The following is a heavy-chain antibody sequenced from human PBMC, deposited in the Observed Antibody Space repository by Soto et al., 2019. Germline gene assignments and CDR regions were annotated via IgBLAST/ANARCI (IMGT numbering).Heavy chain of an antibody. CDR2: ISGSGGST. Sequence: GGSLRLSCAASGFTFSSYAMSWVRQAPGKGLEWVSAISGSGGSTYYADSVKGRFTISRDNSKNTLYLQMNSLRAEDTAVYYCARRKIRRQDFDYWGQGTLVTVSS. CDR1: GFTFSSYA. CDR3: ARRKIRRQDFDY. V-gene: IGHV3-23*01. J-gene: IGHJ4*02.